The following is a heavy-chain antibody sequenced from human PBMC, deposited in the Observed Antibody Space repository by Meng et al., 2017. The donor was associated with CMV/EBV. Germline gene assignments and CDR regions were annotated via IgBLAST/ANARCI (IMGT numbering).Heavy chain of an antibody. V-gene: IGHV1-2*06. Sequence: QGQLVQSWSEVKKPGASEKDSCKASGYSFIGHYIHWVRQAPGQGLEWMGRINPNSAGTNYVEKFQGRVTMTRDTSNNIVYMELTRLTSDDTAVYYCTRSWIDSFTPDFDYWGQGTLVTVSS. D-gene: IGHD2-2*03. J-gene: IGHJ4*02. CDR3: TRSWIDSFTPDFDY. CDR2: INPNSAGT. CDR1: GYSFIGHY.